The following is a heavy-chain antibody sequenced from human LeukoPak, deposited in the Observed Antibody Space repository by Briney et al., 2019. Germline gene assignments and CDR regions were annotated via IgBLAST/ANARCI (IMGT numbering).Heavy chain of an antibody. D-gene: IGHD5-18*01. J-gene: IGHJ4*02. V-gene: IGHV3-48*04. Sequence: GGSLRLSCAASGFTFSSYSMSWIRQAPGKGLEWVSYISSSGSTIYYADSVKGRFTISRDNAKNSLYLQMNSLRAEDTAVYYCAKQLRTLYYFDYWGQGTLVTVSS. CDR1: GFTFSSYS. CDR3: AKQLRTLYYFDY. CDR2: ISSSGSTI.